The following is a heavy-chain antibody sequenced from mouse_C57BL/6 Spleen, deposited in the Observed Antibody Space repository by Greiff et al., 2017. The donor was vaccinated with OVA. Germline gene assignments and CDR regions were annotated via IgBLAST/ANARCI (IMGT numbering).Heavy chain of an antibody. V-gene: IGHV14-4*01. J-gene: IGHJ2*01. CDR1: GFNIKDDY. D-gene: IGHD1-1*01. Sequence: VQLQQSGAELVRPGASVKLSCTASGFNIKDDYMHWVKQRPEQGLEWIGWIDPENGDTEYASMFPGQATITADTSSNTANLQLSSLTSEDTAVYYCTTDSSYGYWGQGTTLTVSS. CDR3: TTDSSYGY. CDR2: IDPENGDT.